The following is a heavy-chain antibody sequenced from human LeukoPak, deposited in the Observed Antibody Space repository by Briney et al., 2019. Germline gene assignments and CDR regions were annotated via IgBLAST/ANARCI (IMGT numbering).Heavy chain of an antibody. V-gene: IGHV4-39*01. CDR2: IYYSGST. D-gene: IGHD3-3*01. CDR3: ARHPDPYYDFWSGYYTGGSDY. CDR1: GGSISSGGYS. Sequence: PSETLSLTCAVSGGSISSGGYSWGWIRQPPGKGLEWIGSIYYSGSTYYNPSLKSRVTISVDTSKNQFSLKLSSVTAADTAVYYCARHPDPYYDFWSGYYTGGSDYWGQGTLVTVSS. J-gene: IGHJ4*02.